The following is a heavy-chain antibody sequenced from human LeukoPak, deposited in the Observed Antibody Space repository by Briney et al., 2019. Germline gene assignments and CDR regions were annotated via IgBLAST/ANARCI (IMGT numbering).Heavy chain of an antibody. Sequence: PGESLRLSCTASGFTFGDYAMSWVRQAPGKGLEWVGFIRSKAYGGTTEYAASVKGRFTISRDDSKSIAYLQMNSLKTEDTAVYYCTRDFATFGDYYYGMDVWGQGTTVTVSS. D-gene: IGHD3-10*01. CDR3: TRDFATFGDYYYGMDV. J-gene: IGHJ6*02. CDR2: IRSKAYGGTT. CDR1: GFTFGDYA. V-gene: IGHV3-49*04.